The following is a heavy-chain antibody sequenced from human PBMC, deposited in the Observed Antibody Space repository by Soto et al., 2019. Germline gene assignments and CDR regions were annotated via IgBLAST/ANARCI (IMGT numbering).Heavy chain of an antibody. CDR1: GGSVTNSSYY. Sequence: TLSLTCTVSGGSVTNSSYYWGWIRQSPGKGLEWIGYIYYSGRTYYNPSIKSRVTISVDTSKNQFSLKLSSVTAADTAVYYCAREADSLDIFPTFDPWGQGTLVTVSS. CDR2: IYYSGRT. CDR3: AREADSLDIFPTFDP. J-gene: IGHJ5*02. D-gene: IGHD3-9*01. V-gene: IGHV4-30-4*08.